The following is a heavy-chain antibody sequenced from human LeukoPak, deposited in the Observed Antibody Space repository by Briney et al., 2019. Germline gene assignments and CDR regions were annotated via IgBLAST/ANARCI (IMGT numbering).Heavy chain of an antibody. V-gene: IGHV4-34*01. J-gene: IGHJ3*02. CDR3: ARDITDAFDI. CDR1: GGSFSGYY. D-gene: IGHD1-14*01. CDR2: INHSGST. Sequence: SETLSLTCAVYGGSFSGYYWSWIRQPPGKGLEWIGEINHSGSTNYNPSLKSRVTISVDTSKNQFSLKLSSVTAADTAVYYCARDITDAFDIWGQGTMVTVSS.